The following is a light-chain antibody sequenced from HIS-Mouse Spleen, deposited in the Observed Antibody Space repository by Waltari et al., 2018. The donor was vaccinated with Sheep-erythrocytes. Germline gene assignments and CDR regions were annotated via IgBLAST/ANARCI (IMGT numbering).Light chain of an antibody. CDR2: EVS. Sequence: QSALTQPPSASGSPGQSVTIPCPGTSSDVGGYNYVSWYQTHPGKAPKLMIYEVSKRPSGVPDRFSGSKSGNTASLTVSGLQAEDEADYYCSSYAGSNNWVFGGGTKLTVL. CDR3: SSYAGSNNWV. CDR1: SSDVGGYNY. J-gene: IGLJ3*02. V-gene: IGLV2-8*01.